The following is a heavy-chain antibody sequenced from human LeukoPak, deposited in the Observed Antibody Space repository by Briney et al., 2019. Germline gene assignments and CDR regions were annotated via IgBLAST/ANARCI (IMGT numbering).Heavy chain of an antibody. J-gene: IGHJ6*02. D-gene: IGHD4-17*01. CDR2: IIPILGIA. V-gene: IGHV1-69*04. CDR3: ARGAVSTVTTPDV. CDR1: GGTFSSYA. Sequence: SVKVSCKASGGTFSSYAISWVRQAPGQGLEWMGRIIPILGIANYAQKFQGRVTITADKSTSTAYMELSSLRSEDTAVYYCARGAVSTVTTPDVWGQGTTVTVSS.